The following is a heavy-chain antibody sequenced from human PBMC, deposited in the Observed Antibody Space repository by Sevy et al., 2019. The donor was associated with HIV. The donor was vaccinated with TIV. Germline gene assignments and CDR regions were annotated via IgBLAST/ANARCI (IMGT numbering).Heavy chain of an antibody. CDR3: ARVEAYCSGGSCNYYYYYMDV. CDR1: GFTFSSYS. CDR2: ISSSSSYI. Sequence: GGSLRLSCAASGFTFSSYSMNWVRQAPGKGLEWVSSISSSSSYIYYAGSVKGRFTISSDNAKNSLYLQMNSLRAEDTAVYYCARVEAYCSGGSCNYYYYYMDVWGKGTTVTVSS. J-gene: IGHJ6*03. V-gene: IGHV3-21*01. D-gene: IGHD2-15*01.